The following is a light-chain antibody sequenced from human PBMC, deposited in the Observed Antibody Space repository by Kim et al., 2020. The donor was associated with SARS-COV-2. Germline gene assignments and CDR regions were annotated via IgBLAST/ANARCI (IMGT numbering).Light chain of an antibody. CDR1: GRDVGGYNY. CDR2: EVS. J-gene: IGLJ1*01. Sequence: GQSVTISRRGTGRDVGGYNYVSWNQQHPGKAPKLMMDEVSKRPSGVPERFSGSKSGNTASLTVSGLQAEDEADDYCSSYAGTTYYAFGTGTKVTVL. V-gene: IGLV2-8*01. CDR3: SSYAGTTYYA.